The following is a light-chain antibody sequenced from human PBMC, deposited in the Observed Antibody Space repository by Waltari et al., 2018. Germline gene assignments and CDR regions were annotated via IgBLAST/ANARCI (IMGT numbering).Light chain of an antibody. J-gene: IGLJ3*02. Sequence: QPEKCTRYCGIPSSDENHNKADGIPDRFSGSSSGAERYLTISSLQSEDEADYYSQTWGTGIRVFGGGTKLTVL. CDR3: QTWGTGIRV. CDR2: PSSDENH. V-gene: IGLV4-69*01.